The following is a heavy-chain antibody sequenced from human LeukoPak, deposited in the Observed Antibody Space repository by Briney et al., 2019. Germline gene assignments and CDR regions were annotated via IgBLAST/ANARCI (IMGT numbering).Heavy chain of an antibody. CDR2: ISAYNGNT. Sequence: ASVKVSCKASGGTFSSYAISWVRQAPGQGLEWMGWISAYNGNTNYAQKLQGRVTMTTDTSTSTAYMELRSLRSDDTAVYYCAVNFWGGPYYFDYWGQGTLVTVSS. CDR1: GGTFSSYA. J-gene: IGHJ4*02. V-gene: IGHV1-18*01. D-gene: IGHD3-3*01. CDR3: AVNFWGGPYYFDY.